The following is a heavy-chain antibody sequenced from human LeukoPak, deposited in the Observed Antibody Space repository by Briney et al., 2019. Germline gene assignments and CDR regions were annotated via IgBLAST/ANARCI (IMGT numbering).Heavy chain of an antibody. Sequence: GGSLRLSCAASGFTFSSYAMHWVCQAPGKGLEWVAVISYDGSNRYYADSVKGRFTISRDNSKNTLYLQMNSLRAEDTAVYYCAKVGAAAGTFDYWGQGTLVTVSS. CDR1: GFTFSSYA. J-gene: IGHJ4*02. CDR2: ISYDGSNR. D-gene: IGHD6-13*01. CDR3: AKVGAAAGTFDY. V-gene: IGHV3-30-3*01.